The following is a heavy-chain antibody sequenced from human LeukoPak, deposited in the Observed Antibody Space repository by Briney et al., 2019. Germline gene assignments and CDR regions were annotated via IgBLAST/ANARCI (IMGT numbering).Heavy chain of an antibody. CDR1: GFTFDDYA. J-gene: IGHJ4*02. D-gene: IGHD1-26*01. CDR3: AKSDGSCFGFDY. CDR2: ISWNSGSI. V-gene: IGHV3-9*01. Sequence: PGGSLRLSCAASGFTFDDYAMHWVRQAPGKGLEWVSGISWNSGSIGYADSVRGRFTISRDNAKNSLYLQMNSLRAEDTALYYCAKSDGSCFGFDYWGQGTLVTVSS.